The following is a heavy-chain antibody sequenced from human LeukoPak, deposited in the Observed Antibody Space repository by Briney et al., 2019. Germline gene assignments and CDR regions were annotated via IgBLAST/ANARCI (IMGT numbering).Heavy chain of an antibody. CDR2: INHSGST. CDR1: GGSFSGYY. V-gene: IGHV4-34*01. CDR3: ARRIIGTTSDSFDS. J-gene: IGHJ4*02. Sequence: SETLSLTCAVYGGSFSGYYWSWIRQPPGKGLEWIGEINHSGSTDHNPSLKSRVTTSVDTSKNQFSLKLSSVTAADTAVYYCARRIIGTTSDSFDSWGQGTLITVSS. D-gene: IGHD1-20*01.